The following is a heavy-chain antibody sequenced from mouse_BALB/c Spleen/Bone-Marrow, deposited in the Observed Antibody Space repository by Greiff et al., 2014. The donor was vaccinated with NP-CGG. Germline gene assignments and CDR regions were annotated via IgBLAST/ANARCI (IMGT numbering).Heavy chain of an antibody. CDR1: GYSFTGYY. Sequence: VQLQQSGPELVKPGASVKISCKASGYSFTGYYMHWVKQSHVKSLEWIGRINPYNGATSYNQNFKDKASLTVDKSSSTAYMELHSLTSEDSAVYYCARGDGNYPYYVMDYWGQGTSVTVSS. V-gene: IGHV1-31*01. CDR3: ARGDGNYPYYVMDY. D-gene: IGHD2-1*01. CDR2: INPYNGAT. J-gene: IGHJ4*01.